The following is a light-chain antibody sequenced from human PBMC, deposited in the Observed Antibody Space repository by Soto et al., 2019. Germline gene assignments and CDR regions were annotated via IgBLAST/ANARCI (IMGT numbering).Light chain of an antibody. Sequence: QSALTQPPSASGSPGQSVTISCTGTSSDVGGYNYVSWYQQHPGKAPKLMIYEVSERPSGVPDRFSGSKSGNTASLPVSGLQAEDEANYYCSAFAGSLYVIFGGGTKLTVL. CDR1: SSDVGGYNY. J-gene: IGLJ2*01. V-gene: IGLV2-8*01. CDR3: SAFAGSLYVI. CDR2: EVS.